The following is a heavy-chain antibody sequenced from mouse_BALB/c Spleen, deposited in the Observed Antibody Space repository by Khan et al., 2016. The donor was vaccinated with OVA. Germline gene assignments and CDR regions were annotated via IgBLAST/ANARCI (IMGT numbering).Heavy chain of an antibody. CDR1: GYTFTIYG. Sequence: QIQLVQSGPELKKPGETVKISCKASGYTFTIYGMNWVRQAPGKGLKWMGWINTYTGEPTYADDFKGRFAFSSETSASTAYLQLNNLKNEDTASYVGARVGYNGTMNYWGQGTSVTVSS. J-gene: IGHJ4*01. V-gene: IGHV9-3-1*01. CDR3: ARVGYNGTMNY. D-gene: IGHD2-14*01. CDR2: INTYTGEP.